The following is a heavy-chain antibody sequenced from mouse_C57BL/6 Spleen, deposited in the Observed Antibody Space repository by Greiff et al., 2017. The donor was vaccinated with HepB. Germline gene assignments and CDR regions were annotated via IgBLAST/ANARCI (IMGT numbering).Heavy chain of an antibody. D-gene: IGHD3-2*02. CDR1: GFTFSSYT. J-gene: IGHJ3*01. CDR3: ARHGDSSGYVRFAY. Sequence: EVKLVESGGGLVKPGGSLKLSCAASGFTFSSYTMSWVRQTPEKRLEWVATISGGGGNTYYPDSVKGRFTISRDNAKNTLYLQMSSLRSEDTALYYCARHGDSSGYVRFAYWGQGTLVTVSA. CDR2: ISGGGGNT. V-gene: IGHV5-9*01.